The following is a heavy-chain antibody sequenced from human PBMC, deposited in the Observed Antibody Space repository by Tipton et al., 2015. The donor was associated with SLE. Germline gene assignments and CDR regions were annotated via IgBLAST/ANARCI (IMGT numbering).Heavy chain of an antibody. CDR1: GFPFSVYG. Sequence: SLRLSCAASGFPFSVYGMHWVRQAPGKGLEWVAVFWSDGTNKFYGDSVKGRFIIPRDNSKNTLYLEMNSLRAEDTAVYFCARDADRNTRYSQFDHWGQGTLVTVSS. CDR2: FWSDGTNK. V-gene: IGHV3-33*01. J-gene: IGHJ4*02. CDR3: ARDADRNTRYSQFDH. D-gene: IGHD3-9*01.